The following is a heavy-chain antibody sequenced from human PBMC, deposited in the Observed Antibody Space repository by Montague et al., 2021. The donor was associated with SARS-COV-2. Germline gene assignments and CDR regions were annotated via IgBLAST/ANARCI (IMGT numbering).Heavy chain of an antibody. Sequence: SETLSLTCTVSGGSISSYYWSWIRQPAGKGLEGIVRINNSGSTNYNPSLKSRVTMSVDTSKNQFSLKLRSVTAADTAVYYCARDGLERQWWMLGWFDPWGQGTLVTVSS. CDR3: ARDGLERQWWMLGWFDP. CDR1: GGSISSYY. V-gene: IGHV4-4*07. CDR2: INNSGST. J-gene: IGHJ5*02. D-gene: IGHD1-1*01.